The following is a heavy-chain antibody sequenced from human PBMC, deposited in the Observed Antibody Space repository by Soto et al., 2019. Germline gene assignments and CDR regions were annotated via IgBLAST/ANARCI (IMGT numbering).Heavy chain of an antibody. J-gene: IGHJ6*03. CDR2: ISSNGAGT. CDR1: GFTLSHYA. Sequence: EVQLVESGGGLAKPGGSLRLSCAASGFTLSHYAMDWVRQAPGKGLEYVSGISSNGAGTYYANSVQGRFTISRDNSKNTVYLQMGSLRPEDMAVYYCARRARPDFYYMDVWGKGTAVTVSS. V-gene: IGHV3-64*01. CDR3: ARRARPDFYYMDV. D-gene: IGHD6-6*01.